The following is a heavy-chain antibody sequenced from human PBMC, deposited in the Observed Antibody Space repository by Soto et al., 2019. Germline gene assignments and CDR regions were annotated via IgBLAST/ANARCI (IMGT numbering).Heavy chain of an antibody. Sequence: EVQLVESGGGLVLPGGSLRLCCAASGFTFSSYWMSWVRQAPGKGLEWVANIKQDGSEKYYLDSVKGRFTISRDNAKNSLYLQMNSLRAEDTAVYYCARGRGCSTGCHNFDYWGQGTLVTVSS. D-gene: IGHD2-2*01. CDR1: GFTFSSYW. V-gene: IGHV3-7*01. CDR3: ARGRGCSTGCHNFDY. CDR2: IKQDGSEK. J-gene: IGHJ4*02.